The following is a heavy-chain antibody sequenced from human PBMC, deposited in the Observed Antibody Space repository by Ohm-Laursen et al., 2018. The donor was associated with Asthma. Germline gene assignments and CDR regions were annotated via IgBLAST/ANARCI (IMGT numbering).Heavy chain of an antibody. V-gene: IGHV1-3*01. CDR1: GYTFTSYA. CDR2: INAGNGNT. CDR3: ARWPRDIVVVPAGEYYYYGMDV. Sequence: ASVKVSCKASGYTFTSYAMHWVRQAPGQRLEWMGWINAGNGNTKYSQKFQGRVTITRDTSASTAYMELSSLRSEDTAVYYCARWPRDIVVVPAGEYYYYGMDVWGQGTTVTVSS. J-gene: IGHJ6*02. D-gene: IGHD2-2*01.